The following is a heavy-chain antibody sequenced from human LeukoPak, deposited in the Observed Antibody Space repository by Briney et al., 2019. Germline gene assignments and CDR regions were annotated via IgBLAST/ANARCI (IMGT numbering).Heavy chain of an antibody. J-gene: IGHJ5*02. V-gene: IGHV4-59*08. CDR1: GGSISSHY. Sequence: SETLSLTCTVSGGSISSHYWSWIRQPPGKGLEWIGYIYYSGSTNYNPSLKSRVTISVDTSKNQFSLKLSSVTAADTAVYYCARHSSGWLNWFDPWGQGTLVTVSS. CDR2: IYYSGST. CDR3: ARHSSGWLNWFDP. D-gene: IGHD6-19*01.